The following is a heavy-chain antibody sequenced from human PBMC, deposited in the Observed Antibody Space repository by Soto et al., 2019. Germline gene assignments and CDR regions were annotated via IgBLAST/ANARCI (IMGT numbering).Heavy chain of an antibody. CDR1: GDSVSSNSAA. CDR3: ARGPLGPSHIGGSYFFDP. Sequence: PSQTLSLTCAISGDSVSSNSAAWNWIRQSPSRGLEWLGRTYYRSKWYNDYAVSVKSRITINPDTSKNQFSLQLNSVTPEDTAVYYCARGPLGPSHIGGSYFFDPWGQGTLVTVSS. J-gene: IGHJ5*02. CDR2: TYYRSKWYN. D-gene: IGHD1-26*01. V-gene: IGHV6-1*01.